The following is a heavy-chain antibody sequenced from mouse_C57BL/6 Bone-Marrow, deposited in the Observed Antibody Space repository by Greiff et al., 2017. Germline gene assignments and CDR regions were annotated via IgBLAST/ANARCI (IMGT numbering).Heavy chain of an antibody. V-gene: IGHV2-5*01. J-gene: IGHJ4*01. CDR2: IWRGGST. Sequence: VKLMESGPGLVQPSQSLSITCTVSGFSLTSYGVHWVRQSPGKGLEWLGVIWRGGSTDYNAAFMSRLSITKDNSKSQVFFKMNSLQADDTAIYYCAKTHGNLHWDYAMDYWGQGTSVTVSS. D-gene: IGHD2-1*01. CDR1: GFSLTSYG. CDR3: AKTHGNLHWDYAMDY.